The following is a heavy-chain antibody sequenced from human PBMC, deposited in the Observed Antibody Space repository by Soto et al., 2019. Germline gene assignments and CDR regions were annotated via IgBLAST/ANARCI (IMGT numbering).Heavy chain of an antibody. J-gene: IGHJ4*02. Sequence: QVQLVESGGGVVQPGRSLRLSCAASGFTFSNFGMHWVRQAPGKGLEWVASISYDGNIKYSADSVKGRFTISRDNSKNTLYLQMNSLRSEDTAVYYCPKFWGPVTEAVDDYWGQGTLVTVSS. CDR3: PKFWGPVTEAVDDY. D-gene: IGHD3-16*01. CDR1: GFTFSNFG. V-gene: IGHV3-30*18. CDR2: ISYDGNIK.